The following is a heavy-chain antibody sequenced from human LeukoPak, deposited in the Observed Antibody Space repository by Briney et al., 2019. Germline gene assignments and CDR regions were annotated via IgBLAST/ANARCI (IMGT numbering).Heavy chain of an antibody. V-gene: IGHV4-59*01. J-gene: IGHJ4*02. D-gene: IGHD6-6*01. Sequence: SSETLSLTCTVSGGSISSYYWSWIRQPPGKGLEWIGYIYYSGSTNYNPFLKSRVTISVDTSKNQFSLKLSSVTAADTAVYYCARGAARRGLFDYWGQGTLVTVSS. CDR3: ARGAARRGLFDY. CDR2: IYYSGST. CDR1: GGSISSYY.